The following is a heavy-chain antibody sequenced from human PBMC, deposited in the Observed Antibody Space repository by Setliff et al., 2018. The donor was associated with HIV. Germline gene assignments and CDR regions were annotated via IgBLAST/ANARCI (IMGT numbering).Heavy chain of an antibody. CDR1: GFTFSTYG. Sequence: PGESLKISCAASGFTFSTYGMHWVRQAPGKGLQWVANIKHDGSEKNYVDSVKGRFTISRDNPKNSLYLQMNSLRAEDTAVYYCATTSRSASHDYWGQGTLVTVSS. V-gene: IGHV3-7*03. CDR2: IKHDGSEK. CDR3: ATTSRSASHDY. J-gene: IGHJ4*02.